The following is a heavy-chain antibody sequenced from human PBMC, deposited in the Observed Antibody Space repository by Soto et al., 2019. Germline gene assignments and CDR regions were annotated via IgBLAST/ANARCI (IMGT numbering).Heavy chain of an antibody. CDR3: AGHKGYGYNYYYGMDV. V-gene: IGHV4-39*01. CDR1: GGSISSTNHY. D-gene: IGHD5-18*01. CDR2: IYYSGTT. Sequence: SETLSLTCTVSGGSISSTNHYWGWIRQPPGKGLEWIGTIYYSGTTYYHPSLKSRVTISVDTSNNQFSLKLSSVTAADTAVYYCAGHKGYGYNYYYGMDVWGQGTTVX. J-gene: IGHJ6*02.